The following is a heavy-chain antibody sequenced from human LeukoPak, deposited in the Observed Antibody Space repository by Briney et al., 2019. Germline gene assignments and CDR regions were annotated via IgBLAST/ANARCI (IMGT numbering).Heavy chain of an antibody. J-gene: IGHJ6*03. D-gene: IGHD6-6*01. Sequence: GRSLRLSCAASGFTFSSFAKHWVRQAPGKGLEWVAVISYQGRNKYYADSVKGRFTISRDNAKNSLYLQMNSLRAEDTAVYYCARGVAARSYYYYYMDVWGKGTTVTVSS. CDR3: ARGVAARSYYYYYMDV. CDR2: ISYQGRNK. CDR1: GFTFSSFA. V-gene: IGHV3-30*04.